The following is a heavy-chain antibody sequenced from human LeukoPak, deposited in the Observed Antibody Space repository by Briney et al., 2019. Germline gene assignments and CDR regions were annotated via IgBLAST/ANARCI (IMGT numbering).Heavy chain of an antibody. D-gene: IGHD1-1*01. Sequence: PSETLSLTCSVSGGSISSYYWSWIRQPAGKGLEWIGRIYTSGSTNYNPSLKSRVTMSVDTSKNQFSLKLSSVTAADTAVYYCARDRLYNWNDRDAFDIWGQGTMVTVSS. CDR1: GGSISSYY. V-gene: IGHV4-4*07. CDR2: IYTSGST. J-gene: IGHJ3*02. CDR3: ARDRLYNWNDRDAFDI.